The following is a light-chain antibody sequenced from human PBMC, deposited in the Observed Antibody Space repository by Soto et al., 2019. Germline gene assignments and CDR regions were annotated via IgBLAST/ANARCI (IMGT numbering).Light chain of an antibody. CDR2: DVS. CDR3: CSYAGSYTYV. J-gene: IGLJ1*01. V-gene: IGLV2-11*01. CDR1: SSDVGGYNY. Sequence: QSVLTQPGSVCGSPGQSVTISCTGTSSDVGGYNYVSWYQQHPGKAPKLMIYDVSQRPSGVPDRFSGSKSGNTASLTISGLQSEDEADYYCCSYAGSYTYVFGTGTKVTVL.